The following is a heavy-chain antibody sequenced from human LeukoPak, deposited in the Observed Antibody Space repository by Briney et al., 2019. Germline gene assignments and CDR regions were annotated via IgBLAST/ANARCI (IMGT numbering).Heavy chain of an antibody. Sequence: SETLSLTCTVSGGSISSSSYYWGWIRQPPGKGLEWIGSIYYSGSTYYNPSLKSRVTMSVDTSKNQFSLKLSSVTAADTAVYYCARDYPYYFDYWGRGTLVTVSS. CDR2: IYYSGST. CDR1: GGSISSSSYY. V-gene: IGHV4-39*07. CDR3: ARDYPYYFDY. J-gene: IGHJ4*02.